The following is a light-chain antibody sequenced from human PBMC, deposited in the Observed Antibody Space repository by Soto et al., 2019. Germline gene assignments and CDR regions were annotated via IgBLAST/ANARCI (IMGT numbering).Light chain of an antibody. CDR3: ISYKTDDTFV. CDR1: RSDIGASNS. CDR2: EAT. V-gene: IGLV2-14*01. J-gene: IGLJ1*01. Sequence: QSVPTQPASVSGSPGQSITISCAGTRSDIGASNSVSWYQHLPGRPPTLIIYEATNRPSGVSERFSGSKTGDTASLTISGLQADDEAEYFCISYKTDDTFVFGSGTKLTVL.